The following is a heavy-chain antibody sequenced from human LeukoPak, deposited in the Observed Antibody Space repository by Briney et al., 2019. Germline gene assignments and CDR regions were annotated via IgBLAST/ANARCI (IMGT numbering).Heavy chain of an antibody. CDR2: IYYSGST. CDR1: GFTFSDYY. V-gene: IGHV4-59*01. D-gene: IGHD3-10*01. CDR3: ARDLMRFGELSGWFDP. Sequence: PGGSLRLSCAASGFTFSDYYMSWIRQPPGKGLEWIGYIYYSGSTNYNPSLKSRVTISVDTSKNQFSLKLSSVTAADTAVYYCARDLMRFGELSGWFDPWGQGTLVTVSS. J-gene: IGHJ5*02.